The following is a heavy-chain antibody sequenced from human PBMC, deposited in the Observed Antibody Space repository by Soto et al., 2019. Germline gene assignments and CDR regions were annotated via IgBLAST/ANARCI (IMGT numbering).Heavy chain of an antibody. V-gene: IGHV4-39*01. CDR3: ARGPPRYVFGFSLFGAFDI. CDR2: IYYSGRT. J-gene: IGHJ3*02. Sequence: PSETLSLTCTVSGGSISSSTYYWGWIRQPPGKGLEWIASIYYSGRTHYNPSLESRVTISVDTSKNQFSLKLSSVTAADTAVYYCARGPPRYVFGFSLFGAFDIWGQGTMVTVSS. D-gene: IGHD3-16*01. CDR1: GGSISSSTYY.